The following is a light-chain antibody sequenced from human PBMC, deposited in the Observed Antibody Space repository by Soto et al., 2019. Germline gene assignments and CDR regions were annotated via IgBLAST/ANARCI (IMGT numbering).Light chain of an antibody. CDR3: QQYKPPT. CDR2: GAS. Sequence: EIVMTQSPATLSLSPGERATLSCRASQSVSSTYLGWYQQKPGQAPRLLISGASSRATGIPDRFSGSGSGTDFTLTISRLEPEDFAVYYCQQYKPPTFGQGTKVDIK. V-gene: IGKV3-20*01. CDR1: QSVSSTY. J-gene: IGKJ1*01.